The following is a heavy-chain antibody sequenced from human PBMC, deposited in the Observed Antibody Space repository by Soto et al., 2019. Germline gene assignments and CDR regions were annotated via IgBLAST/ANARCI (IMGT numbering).Heavy chain of an antibody. CDR2: IYYSGST. CDR1: GGSVSSGSYY. J-gene: IGHJ6*02. CDR3: ARGDCGAVAGLDYYYYYGMDV. V-gene: IGHV4-61*01. Sequence: PSETLSLTCTVSGGSVSSGSYYWSWIRQPPGKGLEWIGYIYYSGSTNYNPSLKSRVTISVDTSKNQFSLKLSSVTAADTAVYYCARGDCGAVAGLDYYYYYGMDVWGQGTTVTVSS. D-gene: IGHD6-19*01.